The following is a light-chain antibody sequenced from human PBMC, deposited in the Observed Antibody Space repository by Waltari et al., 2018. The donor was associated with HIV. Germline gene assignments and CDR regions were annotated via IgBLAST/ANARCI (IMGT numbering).Light chain of an antibody. CDR1: SSDVGSYDL. V-gene: IGLV2-23*02. J-gene: IGLJ2*01. CDR2: EVS. CDR3: CSYGGSSTYVV. Sequence: SITISCTGTSSDVGSYDLVSWYQQHPGKAPKLIIYEVSERPSGVSNRFSGSKSGNTASLTISGLQAEDETDYYCCSYGGSSTYVVFGGGTKVTVL.